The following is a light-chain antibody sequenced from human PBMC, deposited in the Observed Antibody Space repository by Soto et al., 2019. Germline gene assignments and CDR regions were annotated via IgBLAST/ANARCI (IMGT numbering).Light chain of an antibody. J-gene: IGKJ5*01. CDR3: QQLNIYPLT. V-gene: IGKV1-9*01. Sequence: DIQLTQSPSFLSASVGDRVTITCRASQGISSDLAWYQQNPGKAPNLLIYGASNLQTGVPSRFSGSGSGTEFTLTISSLQPEDFATYYCQQLNIYPLTFGQGTRLEIK. CDR1: QGISSD. CDR2: GAS.